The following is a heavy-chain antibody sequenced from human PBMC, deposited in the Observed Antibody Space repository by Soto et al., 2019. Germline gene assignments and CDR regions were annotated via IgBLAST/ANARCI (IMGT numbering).Heavy chain of an antibody. V-gene: IGHV4-34*02. CDR1: GESFSGSY. CDR3: ARGRLSVAARPRGYYFDY. D-gene: IGHD6-6*01. Sequence: QVQLQQWGAGLLKPSETLSLSCGVSGESFSGSYWTWIRQPPGEGLEWIGEVNHSGGTNYNPSLKSRVTISVDTSKSQFSLNVSSVTAADAAVYFCARGRLSVAARPRGYYFDYWGQGTLVTVSS. CDR2: VNHSGGT. J-gene: IGHJ4*02.